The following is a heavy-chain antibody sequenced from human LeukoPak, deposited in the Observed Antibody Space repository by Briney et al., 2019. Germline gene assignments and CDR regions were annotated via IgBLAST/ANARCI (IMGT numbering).Heavy chain of an antibody. Sequence: GGSLRLSCAASGFTFSSYSMNWVRQAPGKGLEWVSSISGGSTYIYYADSVKGRFTISRDNAKNSLYLQMNSLRAEDTAVYFCARPPWGTAAAAMDVWGKGTTVTVSS. V-gene: IGHV3-21*01. CDR2: ISGGSTYI. CDR1: GFTFSSYS. D-gene: IGHD6-13*01. CDR3: ARPPWGTAAAAMDV. J-gene: IGHJ6*03.